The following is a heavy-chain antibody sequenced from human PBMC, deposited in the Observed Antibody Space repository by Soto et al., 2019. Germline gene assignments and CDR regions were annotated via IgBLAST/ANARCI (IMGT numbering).Heavy chain of an antibody. J-gene: IGHJ4*02. CDR3: AIRASYYDSSGYFDY. CDR2: INSDGSST. V-gene: IGHV3-74*01. Sequence: EVQLVESGGGLVQPGGSLRLSCADSGFTFSSYWMHWVRQAPGKGLVWVSRINSDGSSTSYADSVKGRFTISRDNAKNTLYLQMNSLRAEDTAVYYCAIRASYYDSSGYFDYWGQGTLVTVSS. D-gene: IGHD3-22*01. CDR1: GFTFSSYW.